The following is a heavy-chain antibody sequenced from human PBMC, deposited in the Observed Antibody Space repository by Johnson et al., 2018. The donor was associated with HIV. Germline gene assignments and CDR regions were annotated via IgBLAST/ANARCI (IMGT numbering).Heavy chain of an antibody. CDR2: IYSGGST. CDR3: ARVGGATGAFDI. Sequence: QVQLVESGGGVVQTGTSLRLSCAASGFTFNTYGMHWVRQAPGKGLEWVSVIYSGGSTYYADSVKGRFTISRDNSKNTLYLQMGSLRGEDMAVYYCARVGGATGAFDIWGQGTMVTVSS. J-gene: IGHJ3*02. D-gene: IGHD1-26*01. V-gene: IGHV3-NL1*01. CDR1: GFTFNTYG.